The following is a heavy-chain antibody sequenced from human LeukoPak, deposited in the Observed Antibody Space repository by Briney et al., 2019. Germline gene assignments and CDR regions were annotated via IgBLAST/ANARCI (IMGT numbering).Heavy chain of an antibody. Sequence: SQTLSLTCAISVDSVSSNSAAWNWIRQSPSRGLEWLGRTYYRSKWYNDYAVSVKSRITINPDTSKNQCSLQLNSVTPDDTAVYYCTRGGSGMTVALFYNWGQGTLVTVSS. CDR1: VDSVSSNSAA. V-gene: IGHV6-1*01. CDR2: TYYRSKWYN. D-gene: IGHD2-21*02. J-gene: IGHJ4*01. CDR3: TRGGSGMTVALFYN.